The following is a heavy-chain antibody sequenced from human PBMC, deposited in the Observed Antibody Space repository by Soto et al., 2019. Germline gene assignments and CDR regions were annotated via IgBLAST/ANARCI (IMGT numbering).Heavy chain of an antibody. V-gene: IGHV4-39*01. D-gene: IGHD3-22*01. CDR1: SGSISSGRYY. CDR3: ARHGTYYYDSSGYSRRWFDP. J-gene: IGHJ5*02. CDR2: LYFSGNT. Sequence: SETLSLTCTVSSGSISSGRYYWGWIRQPPGKGLEWIGSLYFSGNTYHNPSLKSRVTISVDTSKNQFSLKLTSVTAADTAVYYCARHGTYYYDSSGYSRRWFDPWGQGTLVT.